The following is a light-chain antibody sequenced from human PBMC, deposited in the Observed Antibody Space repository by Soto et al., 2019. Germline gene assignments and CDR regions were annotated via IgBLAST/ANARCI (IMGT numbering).Light chain of an antibody. CDR1: QTISSW. J-gene: IGKJ1*01. Sequence: DIQMTQSPSTLSGSVGDRVTITCRASQTISSWLAWYQQKPGKAPKLLIYKASTLKSGVPSRFSGSGSGTEFTLTISSLQTDDFATYYRQQYNSYSRTFGQGTKVDIK. CDR2: KAS. CDR3: QQYNSYSRT. V-gene: IGKV1-5*03.